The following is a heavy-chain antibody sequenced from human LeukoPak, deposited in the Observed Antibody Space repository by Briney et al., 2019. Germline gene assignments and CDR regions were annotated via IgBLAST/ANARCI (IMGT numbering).Heavy chain of an antibody. CDR2: ISGSGGST. V-gene: IGHV3-23*01. CDR3: AKRRYSGLDDY. J-gene: IGHJ4*02. Sequence: PGGSLRPSCAASGFTFSSYSMNWVRQAPGKGLEWVSAISGSGGSTYYADSVKGRFAISRDNSKNTLYLQMNSLRAEDTAVYYCAKRRYSGLDDYWGQGTLVTVSS. CDR1: GFTFSSYS. D-gene: IGHD5-12*01.